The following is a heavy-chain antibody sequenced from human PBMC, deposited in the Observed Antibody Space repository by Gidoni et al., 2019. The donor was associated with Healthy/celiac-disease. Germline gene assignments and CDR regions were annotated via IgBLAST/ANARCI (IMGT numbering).Heavy chain of an antibody. D-gene: IGHD4-17*01. CDR3: AGQTDYGDYNFDY. V-gene: IGHV1-2*02. J-gene: IGHJ4*02. Sequence: QVQLVQSGAEVKKPGASVTVSCKASRYTFTGYYMHWVRQAPGQGLEWMGWINPNSGGTNYEQKFQGRVTMTRDTSISTAYMELSRLRSDDTAVYYCAGQTDYGDYNFDYWGQGTLVTVSS. CDR1: RYTFTGYY. CDR2: INPNSGGT.